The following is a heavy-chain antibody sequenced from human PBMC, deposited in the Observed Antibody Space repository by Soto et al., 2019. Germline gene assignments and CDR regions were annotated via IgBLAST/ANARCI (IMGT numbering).Heavy chain of an antibody. V-gene: IGHV3-30-3*01. CDR2: ISYDGSNK. Sequence: PGGSLRLSCAASGFTFSSYAMYWVRQAPGKGLEWVAVISYDGSNKHYADSVKGRFTISRDNSKNTLYVQMNSLRAEDTAVYYCARERGQWLVNYAFGIWGQGTMVTVSS. CDR1: GFTFSSYA. D-gene: IGHD6-19*01. CDR3: ARERGQWLVNYAFGI. J-gene: IGHJ3*02.